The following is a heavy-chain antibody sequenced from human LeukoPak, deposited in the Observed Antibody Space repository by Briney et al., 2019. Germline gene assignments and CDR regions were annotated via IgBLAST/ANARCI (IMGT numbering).Heavy chain of an antibody. CDR3: ARDGMGVIKAFDI. Sequence: GGSLRLSCAASGFTVSSNYMSWVRQAPGKGLEWVANIKLDGSQKYYVDSVKGRFTISRDNAKNSLHLQMNSLRVEDTAFYYCARDGMGVIKAFDIWGQGTMVTVSS. V-gene: IGHV3-7*03. CDR1: GFTVSSNY. D-gene: IGHD3-10*01. J-gene: IGHJ3*02. CDR2: IKLDGSQK.